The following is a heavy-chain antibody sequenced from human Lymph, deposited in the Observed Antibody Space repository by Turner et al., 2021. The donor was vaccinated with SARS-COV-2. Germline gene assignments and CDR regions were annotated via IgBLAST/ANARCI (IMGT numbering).Heavy chain of an antibody. J-gene: IGHJ4*02. CDR2: ISKSGST. D-gene: IGHD5-18*01. CDR1: GGSISSYY. Sequence: QVQLQESGPGLVKPSETLSLTCTVSGGSISSYYWSWIRQPPGTGLEWIGYISKSGSTNYNPSLKSRVTISLDTSKNQFSLKLSAVTAADTAVYYGARHGNELGIQLWGQGTLVTVSS. CDR3: ARHGNELGIQL. V-gene: IGHV4-59*08.